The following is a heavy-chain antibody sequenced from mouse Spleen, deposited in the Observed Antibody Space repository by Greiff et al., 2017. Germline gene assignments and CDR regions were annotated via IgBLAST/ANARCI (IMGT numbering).Heavy chain of an antibody. D-gene: IGHD2-1*01. CDR2: ISSGSSTI. J-gene: IGHJ3*01. CDR3: ARLYGNSWFAY. CDR1: GFTFSDYG. V-gene: IGHV5-17*01. Sequence: DVMLVESGGGLVKPGGSLKLSCAASGFTFSDYGMHWVRQAPEKGLEWVAYISSGSSTIYYADTVKGRFTISRDNAKNTLFLQMTSLRSEDTAMYYCARLYGNSWFAYWGQGTLVTVSA.